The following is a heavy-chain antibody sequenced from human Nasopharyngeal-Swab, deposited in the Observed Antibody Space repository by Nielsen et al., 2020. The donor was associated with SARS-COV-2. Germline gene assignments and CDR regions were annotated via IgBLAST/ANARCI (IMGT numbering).Heavy chain of an antibody. J-gene: IGHJ4*02. CDR1: GGSISSYY. V-gene: IGHV4-59*01. CDR2: IYYSGST. Sequence: SETLSLTCTVSGGSISSYYWSWIRQPPGKGLEWIGYIYYSGSTNYNPSLKSRVTISVDTSKNQFSLKLSSVTAADTAVYYCARFGQVVPAAGSPYYFDYWGQGTLVTVSS. CDR3: ARFGQVVPAAGSPYYFDY. D-gene: IGHD2-2*01.